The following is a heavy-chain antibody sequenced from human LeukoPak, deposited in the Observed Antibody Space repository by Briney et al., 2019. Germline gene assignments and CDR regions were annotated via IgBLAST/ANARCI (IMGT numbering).Heavy chain of an antibody. J-gene: IGHJ4*02. V-gene: IGHV4-38-2*02. CDR2: IYHSGST. CDR1: GYSISSGYY. Sequence: SSETLSLTCTVSGYSISSGYYWGWIRQPPGKGLEWIGSIYHSGSTYYNPSLKSRVTISVDTSKNQFSLKLSSVTAADTAVYYCARVMVRGPIYYFDYWGQGTLVTVSS. CDR3: ARVMVRGPIYYFDY. D-gene: IGHD3-10*01.